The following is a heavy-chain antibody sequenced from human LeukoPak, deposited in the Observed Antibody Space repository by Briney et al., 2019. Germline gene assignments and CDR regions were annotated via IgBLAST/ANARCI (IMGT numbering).Heavy chain of an antibody. CDR3: ARAWQWLPLDY. V-gene: IGHV4-61*02. CDR2: IYTTGST. Sequence: SQTLSLTCIVSGGSISSGSYYWTWIRRPAGKGLEWIGRIYTTGSTNYSPSLKSRVTISVDTSKNQFSLKLSSVTAADTAVYYCARAWQWLPLDYWGQGTLVTVSS. J-gene: IGHJ4*02. D-gene: IGHD5-24*01. CDR1: GGSISSGSYY.